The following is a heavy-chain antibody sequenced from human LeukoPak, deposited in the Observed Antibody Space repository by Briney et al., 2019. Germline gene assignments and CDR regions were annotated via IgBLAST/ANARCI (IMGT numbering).Heavy chain of an antibody. Sequence: SETLSLTCSVSGGSINSGYWSWIRQPPGKGLEWVGLLYPSGSTNYNPSLKSRVTISVDTSRTQFSLKLSSMTAADTAVYYCAGGHYPLEYWGQGTLVTVSS. V-gene: IGHV4-59*01. CDR3: AGGHYPLEY. D-gene: IGHD1-26*01. CDR1: GGSINSGY. CDR2: LYPSGST. J-gene: IGHJ4*02.